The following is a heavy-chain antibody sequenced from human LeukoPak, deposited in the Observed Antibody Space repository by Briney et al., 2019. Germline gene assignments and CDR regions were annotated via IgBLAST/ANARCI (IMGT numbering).Heavy chain of an antibody. V-gene: IGHV3-23*01. J-gene: IGHJ3*02. CDR1: KFAFSSYA. CDR2: ISGGGGNT. CDR3: GKNRYSGSLSPFDI. Sequence: GGSLRLSCADSKFAFSSYAMSWVRQAPGKGLEWVSAISGGGGNTYYADSVKGRFTISRDNSKNTLYLQMNSLRAEDTAVYYCGKNRYSGSLSPFDIWGQGTMVTVSS. D-gene: IGHD1-26*01.